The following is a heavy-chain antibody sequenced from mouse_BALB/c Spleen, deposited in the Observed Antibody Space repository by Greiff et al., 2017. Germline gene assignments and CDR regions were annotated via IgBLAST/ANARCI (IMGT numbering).Heavy chain of an antibody. Sequence: VQLKESGPGLVKPSQSLSLTCSVTGYSITSGYYWNWIRQFPGNKLEWMGYISYDGSNNYNPSLKNRISITRDTSKNQFFLKLNSVTTEDTATYYCATLLRYFDVWGAGTTVTVSS. CDR2: ISYDGSN. V-gene: IGHV3-6*02. CDR3: ATLLRYFDV. CDR1: GYSITSGYY. D-gene: IGHD1-2*01. J-gene: IGHJ1*01.